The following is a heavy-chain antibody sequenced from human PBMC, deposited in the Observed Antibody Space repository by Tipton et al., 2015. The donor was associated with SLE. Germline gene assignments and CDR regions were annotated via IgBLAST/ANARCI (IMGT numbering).Heavy chain of an antibody. CDR1: GFTFSSYA. D-gene: IGHD6-13*01. J-gene: IGHJ4*02. V-gene: IGHV3-30-3*01. Sequence: QLVQSGGGVVQPGRSLRLSCVVSGFTFSSYAMHWVRQAPGKGLAWVAIMSYDGSSANYADSVKGRFTISRDNSKNTLYLQLNSLRTEDTAVYYCARDGGYSSSPLDYWGQGTLVTVSS. CDR3: ARDGGYSSSPLDY. CDR2: MSYDGSSA.